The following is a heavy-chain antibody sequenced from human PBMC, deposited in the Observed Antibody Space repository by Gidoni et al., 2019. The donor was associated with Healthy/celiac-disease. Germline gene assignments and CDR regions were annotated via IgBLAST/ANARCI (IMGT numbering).Heavy chain of an antibody. V-gene: IGHV4-39*01. CDR3: ARPPFPNYCDATGDYYYYMDV. J-gene: IGHJ6*03. CDR2: IYYSGST. CDR1: GGSISSSSYY. Sequence: QLQLQESGPGLVKPSETLSLTCTVSGGSISSSSYYWGWIRQPPGKWLEWIGSIYYSGSTYYNPSLKSRVTISVDTSKNQFSLKLSSVTASDTAVYYCARPPFPNYCDATGDYYYYMDVWGKGTTVTVSS. D-gene: IGHD4-17*01.